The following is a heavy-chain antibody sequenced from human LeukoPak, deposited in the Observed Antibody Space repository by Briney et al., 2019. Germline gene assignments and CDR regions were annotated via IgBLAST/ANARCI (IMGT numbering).Heavy chain of an antibody. CDR2: IYYSGST. J-gene: IGHJ4*02. D-gene: IGHD6-19*01. V-gene: IGHV4-59*08. Sequence: PSETLSLTCTVSGGSISSYYWSWIRQPPGKGLEWIGYIYYSGSTNYNPSLKSRVTISVDTSKNQFSLKLSSVTAADTAVYFCARIVGSKGYSSGWYDYWGPGILVTVSS. CDR3: ARIVGSKGYSSGWYDY. CDR1: GGSISSYY.